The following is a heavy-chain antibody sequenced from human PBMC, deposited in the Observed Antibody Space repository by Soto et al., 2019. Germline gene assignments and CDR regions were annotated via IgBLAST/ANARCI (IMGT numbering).Heavy chain of an antibody. V-gene: IGHV3-74*01. J-gene: IGHJ1*01. Sequence: EVQLVESGGGLVQPGGSLRLSCVASGFTFSSYWMHWVRQAPGKGLVWVSSISNDGSSTSYADPVKGRFTISRDNAKNTLYLQMNSRRAEDTALYYCARLPNKSPQNWGQGTLVIVSP. CDR2: ISNDGSST. CDR3: ARLPNKSPQN. CDR1: GFTFSSYW.